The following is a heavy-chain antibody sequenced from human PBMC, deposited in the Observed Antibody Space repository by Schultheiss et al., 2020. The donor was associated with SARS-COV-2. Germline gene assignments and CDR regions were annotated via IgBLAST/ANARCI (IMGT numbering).Heavy chain of an antibody. CDR3: AKRRPAKHLGELSSSPYYFDY. J-gene: IGHJ4*02. CDR1: GFTFSSYW. D-gene: IGHD3-16*02. Sequence: GGSLRLSCAASGFTFSSYWMSWVRQAPGKGLEWVAVISYDGSNKYYADSVKGRFTISRDNSRNTLFLQMNSLRPEDTAVYYCAKRRPAKHLGELSSSPYYFDYWGQGTLVTVSS. CDR2: ISYDGSNK. V-gene: IGHV3-30*18.